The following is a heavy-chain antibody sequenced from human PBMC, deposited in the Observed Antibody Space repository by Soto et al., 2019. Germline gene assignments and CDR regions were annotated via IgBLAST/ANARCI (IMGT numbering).Heavy chain of an antibody. V-gene: IGHV3-30*18. CDR3: AKDPGYGSGSYLDY. J-gene: IGHJ4*02. Sequence: GGSLRLSCAASGFTFSSYGMHWVRQAPGKGLEWVAVISYDGSNKYYADSVKGRFTISRDNSKNTLYLQMNSLRAEDTAVYYCAKDPGYGSGSYLDYWGQGTLVTVSS. D-gene: IGHD3-10*01. CDR1: GFTFSSYG. CDR2: ISYDGSNK.